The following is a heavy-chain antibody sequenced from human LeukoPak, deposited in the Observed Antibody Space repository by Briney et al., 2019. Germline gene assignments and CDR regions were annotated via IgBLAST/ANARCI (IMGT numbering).Heavy chain of an antibody. CDR1: GGSISSSSYY. CDR2: IYYSGST. V-gene: IGHV4-39*07. J-gene: IGHJ4*02. D-gene: IGHD1-26*01. Sequence: SETLSLTCTVSGGSISSSSYYWGWIRQPPGKGLEWIGSIYYSGSTYYNPSLKSRVTISVDTSKNQFSLKLSSVTAADTAVYYCARDAGGGSTELFDYWGQGTLVTVSS. CDR3: ARDAGGGSTELFDY.